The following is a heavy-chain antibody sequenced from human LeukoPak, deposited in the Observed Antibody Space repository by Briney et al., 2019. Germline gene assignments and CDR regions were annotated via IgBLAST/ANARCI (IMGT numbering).Heavy chain of an antibody. CDR2: ISSSSTI. CDR1: GFSFSSYS. V-gene: IGHV3-48*02. D-gene: IGHD3-10*01. Sequence: GGSLRLSCAASGFSFSSYSMSWVRQAPGKGLEWVSYISSSSTIYYADSVKGRFTISRDNAKNSLYLQMNSLRDEDTAVYYCAREQYGSDDALDIWGQGTLVTVSS. J-gene: IGHJ3*02. CDR3: AREQYGSDDALDI.